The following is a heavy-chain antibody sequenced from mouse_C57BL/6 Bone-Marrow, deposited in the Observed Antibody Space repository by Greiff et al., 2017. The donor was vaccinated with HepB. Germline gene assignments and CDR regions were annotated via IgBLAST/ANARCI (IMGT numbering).Heavy chain of an antibody. CDR2: IHPNSGST. Sequence: QVQLQQPGAELVKPGASVKLSCKASGYTFTSYWMHWVKQRPGQGLEWIGMIHPNSGSTNYNEKFKSKATLTVDKSSSTAYMQLSSLTSEDSAVYYCARRLDILCGYFDVWGTGTTVTVSS. CDR1: GYTFTSYW. V-gene: IGHV1-64*01. J-gene: IGHJ1*03. D-gene: IGHD1-1*02. CDR3: ARRLDILCGYFDV.